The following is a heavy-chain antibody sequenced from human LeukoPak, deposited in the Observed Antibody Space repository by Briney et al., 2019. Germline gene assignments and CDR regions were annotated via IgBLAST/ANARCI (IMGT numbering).Heavy chain of an antibody. CDR2: IYYSGST. V-gene: IGHV4-59*01. Sequence: SETLSLTCTVSGGSISSYYWSWIRQPPGKGLEWIGYIYYSGSTNYNPSLKSRVTISVDTSKNQFSLKLCSVTAADTAVYYCARAVAVAGKKGFDYCGQGNLVTVSS. CDR3: ARAVAVAGKKGFDY. J-gene: IGHJ4*02. CDR1: GGSISSYY. D-gene: IGHD6-19*01.